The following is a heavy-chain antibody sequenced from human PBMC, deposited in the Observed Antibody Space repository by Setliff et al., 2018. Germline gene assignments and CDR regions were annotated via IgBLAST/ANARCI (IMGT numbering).Heavy chain of an antibody. Sequence: KASETLSLTCIVSGASISSDGYYWSWIRQHPGKGLEWIGYIYYSGSTYYNPSLKSRVSISVDTSKNQLSLTLSSVTAADTAVYYCVREGYSEYFQDWGRGTLVTVSS. CDR3: VREGYSEYFQD. V-gene: IGHV4-31*03. CDR2: IYYSGST. CDR1: GASISSDGYY. J-gene: IGHJ1*01. D-gene: IGHD1-1*01.